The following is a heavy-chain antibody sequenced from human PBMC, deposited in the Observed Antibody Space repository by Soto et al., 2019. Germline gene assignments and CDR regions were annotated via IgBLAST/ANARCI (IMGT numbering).Heavy chain of an antibody. Sequence: QVQLVQSGAEVKKPGSSVKVSCKASGGTFSSNAISWVRQAPGQGLEWMGGIIPIYASPNYAQNFQGRATVAVDKATSTASLELSRLKFADSAIYYCAVTVTGSRSPLAHWGRGTLVIVSS. V-gene: IGHV1-69*06. J-gene: IGHJ4*02. CDR1: GGTFSSNA. CDR3: AVTVTGSRSPLAH. CDR2: IIPIYASP. D-gene: IGHD3-9*01.